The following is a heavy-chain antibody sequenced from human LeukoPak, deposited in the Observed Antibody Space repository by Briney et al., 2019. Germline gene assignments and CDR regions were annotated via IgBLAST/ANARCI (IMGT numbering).Heavy chain of an antibody. CDR3: ARDVVSSGWDAFDI. CDR1: GCTCSSYW. CDR2: IKQDGSEK. V-gene: IGHV3-7*03. Sequence: PGGSLRRSCAGSGCTCSSYWMSWVRQGPGKGREWVANIKQDGSEKYYVDSVKGRLTMSRDNAKTALYLQMNSLRDEDTAVYYCARDVVSSGWDAFDIWGQGTMVTVSS. D-gene: IGHD6-19*01. J-gene: IGHJ3*02.